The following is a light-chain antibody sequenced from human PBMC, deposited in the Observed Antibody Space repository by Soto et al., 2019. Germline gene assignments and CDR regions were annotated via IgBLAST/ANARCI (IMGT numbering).Light chain of an antibody. CDR1: QDIGSH. CDR2: FAS. CDR3: QQFRSFPIT. V-gene: IGKV1D-16*01. Sequence: EIQMTQSPSSLSASVGGRVTITSRASQDIGSHLAWYQQKPEKAPKTMIYFASTLQSGVPSRFSASGSGTDFTLTISSLQPEDVATYYCQQFRSFPITFGQGTRLEIK. J-gene: IGKJ5*01.